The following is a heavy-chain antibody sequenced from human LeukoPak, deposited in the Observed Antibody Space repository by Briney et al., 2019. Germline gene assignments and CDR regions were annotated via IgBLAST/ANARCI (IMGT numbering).Heavy chain of an antibody. Sequence: GGSLRLSCAASGFTFSSYGMHWVRQAPGKGLEWVSSISSSSSYIYYADSVKGRFTISRDNAKNSLYLQMNSLRAEDTAVYYCAREAMATIDPGGQGTLVTVSS. CDR2: ISSSSSYI. CDR1: GFTFSSYG. D-gene: IGHD5-24*01. V-gene: IGHV3-21*01. CDR3: AREAMATIDP. J-gene: IGHJ4*02.